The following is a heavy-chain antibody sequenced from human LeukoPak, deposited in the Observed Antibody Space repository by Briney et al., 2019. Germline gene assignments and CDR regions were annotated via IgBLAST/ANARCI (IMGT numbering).Heavy chain of an antibody. V-gene: IGHV1-69*13. CDR3: AREPNYYGSRHFDY. D-gene: IGHD3-10*01. CDR2: ITPLFGTA. Sequence: ASVKVSCKASGGTFSKYTISWVRQRPGQGLEWMGGITPLFGTANYAQKFQGRVTITADESASTAYMELSSLRSEDTAVYYCAREPNYYGSRHFDYWGQGTLVTVSS. CDR1: GGTFSKYT. J-gene: IGHJ4*02.